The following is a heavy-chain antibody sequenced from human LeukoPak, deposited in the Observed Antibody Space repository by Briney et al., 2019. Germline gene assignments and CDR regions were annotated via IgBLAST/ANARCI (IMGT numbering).Heavy chain of an antibody. CDR3: TRMTTGHDY. Sequence: SETLSLTCAVSGVSFNDYYWSWVRQTPGKGLEWIGEINHSGYTNDSPSLKSRATLSIDTSRKQFSPNLRSVTVADTGIYYCTRMTTGHDYWGQGTLVTVSS. J-gene: IGHJ4*02. V-gene: IGHV4-34*04. CDR2: INHSGYT. D-gene: IGHD4-17*01. CDR1: GVSFNDYY.